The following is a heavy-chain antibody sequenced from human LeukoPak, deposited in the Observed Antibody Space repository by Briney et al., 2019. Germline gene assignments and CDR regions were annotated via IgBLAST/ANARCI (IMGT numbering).Heavy chain of an antibody. J-gene: IGHJ4*02. D-gene: IGHD3-10*01. CDR2: IYYSGST. CDR3: ARLPPGAYGSGSYWGLNFDY. V-gene: IGHV4-39*07. CDR1: GGSISSYY. Sequence: SETLSLTCTVSGGSISSYYWGWIRQPPGKGLEWIGSIYYSGSTYYNPSLKSRVTISVDTSKNQFSLKLSSVTAADTAVYYCARLPPGAYGSGSYWGLNFDYWGQGTLVTVSS.